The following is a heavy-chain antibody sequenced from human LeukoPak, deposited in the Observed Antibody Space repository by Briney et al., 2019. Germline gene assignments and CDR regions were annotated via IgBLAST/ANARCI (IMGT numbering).Heavy chain of an antibody. V-gene: IGHV1-18*01. CDR3: ARYDSSGYDY. CDR2: ISAYNGNT. Sequence: ASVKVSCKVSGYTLTELSMHWVRQAPGKGLEWMGWISAYNGNTNYAQKLQGRVTMTTDTSTSTAYMELRSLRSDDTAVYYCARYDSSGYDYWGQGTLVTVSS. J-gene: IGHJ4*02. CDR1: GYTLTELS. D-gene: IGHD3-22*01.